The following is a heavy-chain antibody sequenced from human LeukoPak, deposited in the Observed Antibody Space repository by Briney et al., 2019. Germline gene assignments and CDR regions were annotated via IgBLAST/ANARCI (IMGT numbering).Heavy chain of an antibody. J-gene: IGHJ5*02. V-gene: IGHV4-34*01. Sequence: SETLSLTCAVYGGSFSGYYWSWIRQPPGEGLQWIGEINHSGSTNYNPSLKSRVTISVDTSKNQFSLKLSSVTAADTAVYYCARCVAVPAATGGWFDPWGQGTLVTVSS. D-gene: IGHD2-2*01. CDR3: ARCVAVPAATGGWFDP. CDR1: GGSFSGYY. CDR2: INHSGST.